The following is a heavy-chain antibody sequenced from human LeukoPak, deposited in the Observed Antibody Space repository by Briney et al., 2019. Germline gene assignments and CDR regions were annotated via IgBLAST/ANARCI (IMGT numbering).Heavy chain of an antibody. J-gene: IGHJ4*02. V-gene: IGHV3-7*03. Sequence: GGSLRLSCAASGLTFSTSWMNWVRQAPGKGLEWVASINPDGSAKYYVDSVKGRFTISRDNTKNSLYLQMNSLRAEDTVVYYCARDFAYRRLDYWGQGTLVTVSS. CDR1: GLTFSTSW. CDR3: ARDFAYRRLDY. CDR2: INPDGSAK. D-gene: IGHD1-26*01.